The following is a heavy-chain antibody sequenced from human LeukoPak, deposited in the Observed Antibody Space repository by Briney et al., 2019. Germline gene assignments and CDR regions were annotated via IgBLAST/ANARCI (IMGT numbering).Heavy chain of an antibody. J-gene: IGHJ4*03. Sequence: SETLSLTCAVYGGSFSRYYWSWIHQSPGKGLEWIAEIDHRGDTNYNPSVKSRVTISVDTSKNQFSLKVRSLSAADTAVYYCARGATISETGYFDFWGQGTLVTVSS. V-gene: IGHV4-34*01. D-gene: IGHD5-24*01. CDR2: IDHRGDT. CDR3: ARGATISETGYFDF. CDR1: GGSFSRYY.